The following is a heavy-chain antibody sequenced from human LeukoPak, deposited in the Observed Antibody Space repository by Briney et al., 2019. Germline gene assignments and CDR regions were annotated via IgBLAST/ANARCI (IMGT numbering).Heavy chain of an antibody. Sequence: SETLSLTCTVSGGSINSYYWSWVRQPAGKGLEWIGRVYASGITRYNPSLMSRVSMSLDTSTNQLSLRLTSVTAADTAVYYSARVPRGVGVIEYYGLDVWGQGTTVTVSS. V-gene: IGHV4-4*07. J-gene: IGHJ6*02. CDR1: GGSINSYY. CDR3: ARVPRGVGVIEYYGLDV. CDR2: VYASGIT. D-gene: IGHD3-10*01.